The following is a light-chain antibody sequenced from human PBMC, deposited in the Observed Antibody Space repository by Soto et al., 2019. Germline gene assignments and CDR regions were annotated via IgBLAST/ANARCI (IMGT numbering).Light chain of an antibody. Sequence: DIQMTQSPSSLSASVGDRVTITCRASQSISSYLNWYQQKPGKAPKLLIYAASSLQSGVPSRFSGRGSGTDFTLTISSLQPEDFATYYCQQSYSTATTFGPGTKVEIK. CDR2: AAS. CDR1: QSISSY. V-gene: IGKV1-39*01. CDR3: QQSYSTATT. J-gene: IGKJ1*01.